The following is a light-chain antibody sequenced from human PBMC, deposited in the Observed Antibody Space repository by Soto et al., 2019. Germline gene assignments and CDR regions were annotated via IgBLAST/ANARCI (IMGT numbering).Light chain of an antibody. V-gene: IGLV2-14*01. J-gene: IGLJ2*01. Sequence: QSALTQPASVSGSPGQSITISCTGTSSDVGGYNYVSWYRQHPGKAPKLMIYEVSNRPSGVSDRFSGSKSDNTASLTISGLQAEDEADYYCSSYTSSTPLVVFGGGTQLTVL. CDR2: EVS. CDR3: SSYTSSTPLVV. CDR1: SSDVGGYNY.